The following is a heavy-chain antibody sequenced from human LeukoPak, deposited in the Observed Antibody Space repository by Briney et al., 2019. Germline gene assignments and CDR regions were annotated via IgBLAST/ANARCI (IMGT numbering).Heavy chain of an antibody. Sequence: TSETLSLTCTVSGGSISSYYWSWIRQPPGKGLEWIGYIYYSGSTNYNPSLKSRVTISVDTSKNQFSLKPSSVTAADTAVYYCASSLRLAVGGPPPYFDYWGQGTLVTVSS. CDR1: GGSISSYY. J-gene: IGHJ4*02. V-gene: IGHV4-59*01. D-gene: IGHD3-16*01. CDR3: ASSLRLAVGGPPPYFDY. CDR2: IYYSGST.